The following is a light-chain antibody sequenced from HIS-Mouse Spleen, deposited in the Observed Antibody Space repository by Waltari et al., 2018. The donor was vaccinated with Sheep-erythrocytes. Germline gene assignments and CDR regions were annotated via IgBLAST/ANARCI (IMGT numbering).Light chain of an antibody. CDR2: DVS. J-gene: IGLJ2*01. V-gene: IGLV2-11*02. CDR3: CAYAGSYTLV. CDR1: SSDVGGYND. Sequence: QSALTQPRPVSGSPGQSVTIPCTGTSSDVGGYNDVPWYQQHPGKAPKLMIYDVSKRPSGVPDRFSGSKSGNTASLTISGLQAEDEADYYCCAYAGSYTLVFGGGTKLTVL.